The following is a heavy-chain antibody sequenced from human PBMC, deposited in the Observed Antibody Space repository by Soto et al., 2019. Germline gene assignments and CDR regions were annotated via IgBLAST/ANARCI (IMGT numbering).Heavy chain of an antibody. J-gene: IGHJ4*02. CDR3: ARDHEGGGSDY. CDR1: GFTFSSYS. V-gene: IGHV3-21*01. CDR2: ISSSSSYI. D-gene: IGHD6-25*01. Sequence: VGSLRLSCAASGFTFSSYSMNWVRQAPGKGLEWVSSISSSSSYIYYADSVKGRSTISRDNAKNSLYLQMNSLRAEDTAVYYCARDHEGGGSDYWGQGTLVTVSS.